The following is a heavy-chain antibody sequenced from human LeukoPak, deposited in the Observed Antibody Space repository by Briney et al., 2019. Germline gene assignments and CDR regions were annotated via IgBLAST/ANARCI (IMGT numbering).Heavy chain of an antibody. Sequence: PSETLSLTCTVSGGSISSSSYYWGWIRQPPGKGLEWIGSIYYSGSTNYNPSLKSRVTISVDTSKNQFSLKLSSVTAADTAVYYCARQGVYDILTGYNYWGQGTLVTVSS. CDR1: GGSISSSSYY. CDR3: ARQGVYDILTGYNY. D-gene: IGHD3-9*01. J-gene: IGHJ4*02. CDR2: IYYSGST. V-gene: IGHV4-39*01.